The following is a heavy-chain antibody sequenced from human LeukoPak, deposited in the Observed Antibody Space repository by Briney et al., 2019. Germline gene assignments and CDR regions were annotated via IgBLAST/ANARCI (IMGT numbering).Heavy chain of an antibody. D-gene: IGHD3-22*01. CDR2: TYYRSKWYN. CDR3: ARTSLGHDSSGYYWARMGFDP. Sequence: SQTLSLTCAISGDSVSSNSAAWNWIRQSPSRGLEWLGRTYYRSKWYNDYAVSVKSRITINPDTSKNQFSLQLNSVTPEDTAVYYCARTSLGHDSSGYYWARMGFDPWGQGTLVTVSS. V-gene: IGHV6-1*01. J-gene: IGHJ5*02. CDR1: GDSVSSNSAA.